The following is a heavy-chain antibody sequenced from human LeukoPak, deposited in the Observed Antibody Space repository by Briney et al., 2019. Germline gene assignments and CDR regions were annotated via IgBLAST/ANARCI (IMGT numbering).Heavy chain of an antibody. V-gene: IGHV1-69*01. Sequence: SVKVSCKASGGTFSSYAISWVRQAPGQGLEWTGGIIPIFGTANYAQKFQGRVTITADESTSTAYMELSSLRSEDTAVYYCARRVRGGNSYGDYYYGMDVWGKGTTVTVSS. D-gene: IGHD5-18*01. CDR1: GGTFSSYA. CDR3: ARRVRGGNSYGDYYYGMDV. CDR2: IIPIFGTA. J-gene: IGHJ6*04.